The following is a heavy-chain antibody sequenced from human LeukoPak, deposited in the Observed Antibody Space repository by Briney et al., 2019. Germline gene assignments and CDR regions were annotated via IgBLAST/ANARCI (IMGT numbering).Heavy chain of an antibody. D-gene: IGHD3-10*01. CDR2: INHSGST. CDR3: ARGRGGLWFGELLKNWFDP. V-gene: IGHV4-34*01. J-gene: IGHJ5*02. Sequence: SETLSLTCAVYGGSFSGYYWSWIRQPPGKGLEWIGEINHSGSTNYNPSLKSRVTISVDTSKNQFSLKLSSVTAADTAVYYCARGRGGLWFGELLKNWFDPWGQGTLVTVSS. CDR1: GGSFSGYY.